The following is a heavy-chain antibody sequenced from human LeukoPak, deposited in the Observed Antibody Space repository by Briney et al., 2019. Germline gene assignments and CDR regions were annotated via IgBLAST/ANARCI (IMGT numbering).Heavy chain of an antibody. J-gene: IGHJ4*02. D-gene: IGHD2-2*01. CDR1: GCTFSSYA. CDR3: ARERDLGYCSSTSCYVLDY. Sequence: SVKLSCNASGCTFSSYAISWVRQAPGQGLEWMGRIIPILGIANYAQTVHVRVTFTTYKSTSIDYMELSRLRSEDTAVYCCARERDLGYCSSTSCYVLDYWGQGTLVTVSS. V-gene: IGHV1-69*04. CDR2: IIPILGIA.